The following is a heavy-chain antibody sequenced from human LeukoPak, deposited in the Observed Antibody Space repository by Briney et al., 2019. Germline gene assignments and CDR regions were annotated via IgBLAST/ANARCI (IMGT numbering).Heavy chain of an antibody. CDR3: ARGTVSWFGELADY. D-gene: IGHD3-10*01. CDR1: GRFFSGSY. J-gene: IGHJ4*02. Sequence: SETLSLTCAVYGRFFSGSYWSWIRQPPGKGLEWIGEINHSGSTNYNPSLKSRVTISVDTSKNQFSLKLSSVTAADTAVYYCARGTVSWFGELADYWGQGTLVTVSS. V-gene: IGHV4-34*01. CDR2: INHSGST.